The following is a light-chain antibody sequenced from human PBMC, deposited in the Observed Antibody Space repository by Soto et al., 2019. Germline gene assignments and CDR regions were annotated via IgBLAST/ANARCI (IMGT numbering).Light chain of an antibody. Sequence: EIVLTQSPATLSLSPGERATLSCRASQSVSSYLAWYQQKPGQAPRLLIYDASNRATGIPARFSGSGSGTDFNLTISSLEPEDFAVYYCQQRSNWPPDYTFGQGTKLEIK. CDR1: QSVSSY. CDR2: DAS. CDR3: QQRSNWPPDYT. V-gene: IGKV3-11*01. J-gene: IGKJ2*01.